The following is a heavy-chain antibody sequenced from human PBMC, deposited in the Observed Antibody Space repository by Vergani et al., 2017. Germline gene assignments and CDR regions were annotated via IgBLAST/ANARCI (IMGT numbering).Heavy chain of an antibody. Sequence: QVQLVQSGAEVKKPGSSVKVSCKASGGTFSSYAISWVRQAPGQGLEWMGGIIPIFGTANYAQKFQGRVTITADESTSTAYMELSSLRSEDTAVYYCARGIAVAGTAYYYYMDVWGEGTTVTVSS. J-gene: IGHJ6*03. CDR2: IIPIFGTA. V-gene: IGHV1-69*01. CDR1: GGTFSSYA. D-gene: IGHD6-19*01. CDR3: ARGIAVAGTAYYYYMDV.